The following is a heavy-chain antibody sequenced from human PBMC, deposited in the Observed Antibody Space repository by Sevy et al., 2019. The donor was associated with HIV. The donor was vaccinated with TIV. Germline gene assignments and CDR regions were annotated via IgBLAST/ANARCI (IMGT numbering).Heavy chain of an antibody. D-gene: IGHD5-12*01. CDR1: GYTFTSYG. CDR2: ISAYNGNT. CDR3: ARSCMVATPCYFDY. J-gene: IGHJ4*02. V-gene: IGHV1-18*01. Sequence: ASVKVSCKASGYTFTSYGISWVRQAPGQGLEWMGWISAYNGNTNYAQKLQGRVNMTTDTSTRTAYMELRSLRSDDTAGYYCARSCMVATPCYFDYWGQGTLVTVSS.